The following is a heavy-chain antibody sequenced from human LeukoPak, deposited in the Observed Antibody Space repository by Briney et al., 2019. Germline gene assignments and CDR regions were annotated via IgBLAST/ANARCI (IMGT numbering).Heavy chain of an antibody. D-gene: IGHD2-2*01. CDR3: AKEVGYCSSTSCPRYYYGMDV. CDR1: GFTFSNYA. J-gene: IGHJ6*04. Sequence: GRSLRLSCAASGFTFSNYAMYWVRQAPGKGLEWVAVISYDGSNKYYADSVKGRFTISRDNSKNTLYLQMNSLRAEDTAVYYCAKEVGYCSSTSCPRYYYGMDVWGKGTTVTVSS. CDR2: ISYDGSNK. V-gene: IGHV3-30*04.